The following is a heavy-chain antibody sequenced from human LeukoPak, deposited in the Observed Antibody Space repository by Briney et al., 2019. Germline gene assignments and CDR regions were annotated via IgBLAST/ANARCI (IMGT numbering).Heavy chain of an antibody. J-gene: IGHJ6*02. CDR2: IYYSGST. CDR1: GGSISSYY. Sequence: PSESLSLTCTVSGGSISSYYWSCIRQPPGKGLEWIGYIYYSGSTNYNPSLKSRVTISVDTSKNQFSLKLSSVTAADTAVYYCARATNGMDVWGQGTTVTVSS. CDR3: ARATNGMDV. D-gene: IGHD5-12*01. V-gene: IGHV4-59*01.